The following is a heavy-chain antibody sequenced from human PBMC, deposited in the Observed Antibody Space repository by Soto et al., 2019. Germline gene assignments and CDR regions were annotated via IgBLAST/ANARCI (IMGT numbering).Heavy chain of an antibody. CDR2: ISYDGNNE. CDR1: GFTFSSYG. V-gene: IGHV3-30*03. CDR3: AREWFDP. J-gene: IGHJ5*02. Sequence: QVQLVESGGGVVQPGRSLSLSCTASGFTFSSYGMHWVRQTPGMGLEWVAHISYDGNNEHYTDSVKGRFTISRDNSKNTVYLQMNSLRTEDTALYYCAREWFDPWGQGTLVTVSS.